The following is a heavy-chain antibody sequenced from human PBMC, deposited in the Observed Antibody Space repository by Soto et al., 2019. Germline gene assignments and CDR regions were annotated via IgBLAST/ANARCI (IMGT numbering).Heavy chain of an antibody. V-gene: IGHV4-34*01. CDR1: GGFFSTNC. CDR3: ARKGVEATWGAINF. J-gene: IGHJ4*02. CDR2: IDNRGRT. Sequence: QVQLQQWGAGLVKPSETLSLTCAVHGGFFSTNCWMCIRQPPGKGLEWIGEIDNRGRTNYNPSLKSRVTVARDTSKSQVSLKLTSVTAADTAVYYCARKGVEATWGAINFWGQGTLVTVSS. D-gene: IGHD5-12*01.